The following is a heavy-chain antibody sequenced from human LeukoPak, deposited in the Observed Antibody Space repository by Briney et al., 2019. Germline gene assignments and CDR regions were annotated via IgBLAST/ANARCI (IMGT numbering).Heavy chain of an antibody. D-gene: IGHD4-17*01. Sequence: GGSLRLSCAASGFTFSSYAMHWVRQAPGKGLEWVAVISYDGSNKYYADSVKGRFTISRDNSKNALYLQMNSLRAEDTAVYYCARDGDYGDYFDYWGQGTLVTVSS. V-gene: IGHV3-30*04. CDR2: ISYDGSNK. CDR1: GFTFSSYA. J-gene: IGHJ4*02. CDR3: ARDGDYGDYFDY.